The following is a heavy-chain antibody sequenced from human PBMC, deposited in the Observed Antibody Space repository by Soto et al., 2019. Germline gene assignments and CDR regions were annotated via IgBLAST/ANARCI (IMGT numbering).Heavy chain of an antibody. V-gene: IGHV4-39*01. CDR2: IYYSGST. CDR1: GGSITSDSYY. CDR3: ARPVYCPTAKWWDDFHYSTIGV. D-gene: IGHD2-15*01. J-gene: IGHJ6*02. Sequence: PSETLSLTCTVSGGSITSDSYYWGWVRQPPGKGLEWIVSIYYSGSTYYNPSLKSRVTISVDTSKNQFSLKLNSVTAADTAVYYCARPVYCPTAKWWDDFHYSTIGVWGRGTAVFVSS.